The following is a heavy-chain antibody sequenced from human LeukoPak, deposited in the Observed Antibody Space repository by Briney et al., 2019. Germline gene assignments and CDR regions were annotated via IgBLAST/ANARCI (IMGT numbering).Heavy chain of an antibody. V-gene: IGHV3-53*03. D-gene: IGHD6-13*01. CDR2: IYSGGST. CDR1: GFTVSSNY. J-gene: IGHJ3*02. Sequence: GGSLRLSCAASGFTVSSNYMSWVRQAPGKGLEWVSIIYSGGSTFYADSVKGRFTISRDNAKNSLYLQMNSLRAEDTAVYYCARGHVSSWYDAFDIWGQGTMVTVSS. CDR3: ARGHVSSWYDAFDI.